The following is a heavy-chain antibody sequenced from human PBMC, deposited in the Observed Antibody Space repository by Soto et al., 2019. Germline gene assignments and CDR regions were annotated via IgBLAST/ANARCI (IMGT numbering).Heavy chain of an antibody. CDR1: GGSIGSGRYY. CDR3: ARQNVIDYFYYGMDV. CDR2: IYYSGST. Sequence: QLELQESGPGLVEPSETLSLTCTVSGGSIGSGRYYWGWIRQPPGKGLEWIGSIYYSGSTYYNPALKSRVTMSVDTSKNQFSLKVSSVTAADTAVYYCARQNVIDYFYYGMDVWGQGTTVTVSS. J-gene: IGHJ6*02. V-gene: IGHV4-39*01. D-gene: IGHD2-21*01.